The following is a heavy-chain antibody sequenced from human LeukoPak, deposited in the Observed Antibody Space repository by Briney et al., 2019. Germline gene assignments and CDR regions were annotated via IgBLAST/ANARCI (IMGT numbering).Heavy chain of an antibody. CDR1: GFTFGDYA. J-gene: IGHJ4*02. CDR2: IRSKAYGGTT. V-gene: IGHV3-49*04. Sequence: GGSLRLSCTASGFTFGDYAMSWVRQAPGKGLEWVGFIRSKAYGGTTEYAASVKGRFTISRDDSKSIAYLQMNSLKPEDTAVYYCTREFTMVRGVIDYWGQGTLVTVSS. D-gene: IGHD3-10*01. CDR3: TREFTMVRGVIDY.